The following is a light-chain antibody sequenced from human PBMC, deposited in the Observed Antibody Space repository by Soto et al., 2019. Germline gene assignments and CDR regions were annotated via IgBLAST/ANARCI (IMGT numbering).Light chain of an antibody. J-gene: IGKJ1*01. CDR1: QSVSSRY. CDR3: HQFSTSPWT. CDR2: GAS. V-gene: IGKV3-20*01. Sequence: EIVLTQSPGTLSLSPGERATLSCRASQSVSSRYIAWYQQKLGQAPRLLIYGASSRATGIADRFDGSGSGTDFTLTISRLEPEDFAVYYCHQFSTSPWTFGQGTKVDIK.